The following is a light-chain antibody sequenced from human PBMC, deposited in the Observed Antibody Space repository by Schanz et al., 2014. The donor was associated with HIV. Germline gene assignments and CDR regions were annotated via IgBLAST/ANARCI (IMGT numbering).Light chain of an antibody. Sequence: DIQLTQSPSFLSASVGARVTITCRASQGFGSYLAWLQQKPGKAPKLLIYATSTLQNGVPSRFSGSGSETDFTLTISCLQSEDFAIYYCQQYDRSSWTFGLGTKVETK. CDR3: QQYDRSSWT. CDR1: QGFGSY. J-gene: IGKJ1*01. V-gene: IGKV1-9*01. CDR2: ATS.